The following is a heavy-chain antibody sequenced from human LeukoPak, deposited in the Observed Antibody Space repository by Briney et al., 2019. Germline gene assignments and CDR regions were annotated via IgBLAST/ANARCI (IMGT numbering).Heavy chain of an antibody. J-gene: IGHJ3*02. CDR2: IYSGGST. CDR1: GFTVSSNY. D-gene: IGHD6-13*01. V-gene: IGHV3-53*01. Sequence: GGSLRLSCAASGFTVSSNYMSWVRQAPGKGLEWVSVIYSGGSTYYADSVKGRFTISRDNSKNTLYLQMNSLRAEDTAVYYCARGGGSSWYNAFDIWGQGTMVTVSS. CDR3: ARGGGSSWYNAFDI.